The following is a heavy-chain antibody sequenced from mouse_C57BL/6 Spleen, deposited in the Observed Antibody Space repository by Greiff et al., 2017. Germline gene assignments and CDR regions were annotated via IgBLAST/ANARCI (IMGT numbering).Heavy chain of an antibody. CDR2: IDPSDSYT. D-gene: IGHD2-4*01. J-gene: IGHJ3*01. CDR1: GYTFTSYW. Sequence: QVQLQQPGAELVKPGASVKLSCKASGYTFTSYWMQWVKQRPGQGLEWIGEIDPSDSYTNYNQKFKGKATLTVDTSSSTAYMQLSSLTSEDSAVYYCARIYYDYDGGFAYWGQGTLVTVAA. V-gene: IGHV1-50*01. CDR3: ARIYYDYDGGFAY.